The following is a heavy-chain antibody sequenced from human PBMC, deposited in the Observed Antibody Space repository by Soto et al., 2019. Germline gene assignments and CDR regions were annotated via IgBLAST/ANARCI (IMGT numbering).Heavy chain of an antibody. CDR2: IIPIFGTA. J-gene: IGHJ4*02. Sequence: SVKVSCKASGGTFSSYAISWVRQAPGQGLEWMGGIIPIFGTANYAQKFQGRVTITADESTSTAYMELSSLRSEDTAVYYCAHLYSSSWDTTIHFDYWGQGTLVTVS. CDR3: AHLYSSSWDTTIHFDY. CDR1: GGTFSSYA. D-gene: IGHD6-13*01. V-gene: IGHV1-69*13.